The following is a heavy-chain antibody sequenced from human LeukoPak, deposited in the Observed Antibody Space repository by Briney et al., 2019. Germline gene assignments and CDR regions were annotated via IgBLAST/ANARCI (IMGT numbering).Heavy chain of an antibody. CDR3: AKDRYGDYEAPFHYYMDA. CDR2: INPNTGVT. J-gene: IGHJ6*03. V-gene: IGHV1-2*02. D-gene: IGHD5-12*01. CDR1: GYTFTAYY. Sequence: ASVKVSCKASGYTFTAYYIHWVRQAPGQGLELMGWINPNTGVTNYAQKLQGRVTITRDTSIDTAYMQLSRLRSDDTAVYYCAKDRYGDYEAPFHYYMDAWGRGTTVTVSS.